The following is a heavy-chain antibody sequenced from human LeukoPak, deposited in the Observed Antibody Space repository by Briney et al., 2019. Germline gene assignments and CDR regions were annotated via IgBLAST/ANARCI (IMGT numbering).Heavy chain of an antibody. Sequence: LGGCLRLSCAASGFTFSSYSMNWVRQATGKGVEWVSSISSSGNYIYNGDSVKARFTITSDNAENSLYLQMNSLRAEDAGVYFCARGRATPGWGNWYFHLWGRGPVVSVSS. D-gene: IGHD6-19*01. CDR1: GFTFSSYS. CDR2: ISSSGNYI. CDR3: ARGRATPGWGNWYFHL. J-gene: IGHJ2*01. V-gene: IGHV3-21*01.